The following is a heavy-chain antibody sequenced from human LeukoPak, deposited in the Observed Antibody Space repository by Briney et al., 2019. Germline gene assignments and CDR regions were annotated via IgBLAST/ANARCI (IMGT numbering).Heavy chain of an antibody. CDR2: INPNSGGT. V-gene: IGHV1-2*02. CDR1: GYTFTGYC. D-gene: IGHD3-10*01. Sequence: ASVKVPCKASGYTFTGYCMHWVRQAPGQGLEWMGWINPNSGGTNYAQKFQGRVTMTRDTSISTAYMELRSLRSDDTAVYYCARDRSGFGVNYYYYYYMDVWGKGTTVTISS. CDR3: ARDRSGFGVNYYYYYYMDV. J-gene: IGHJ6*03.